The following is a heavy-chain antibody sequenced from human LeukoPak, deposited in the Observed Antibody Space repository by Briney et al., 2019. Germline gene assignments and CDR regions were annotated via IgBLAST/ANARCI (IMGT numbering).Heavy chain of an antibody. Sequence: GGSLRLSCVASGFTFNAFGMHWVRQAPGRGLEWVPFIRYDGNDKYYSGSVEGRFTISRDNPKNTLYLQMNSLRVEDTSFYYCVKRGATVRRTYFFDSWGQGALVTVSS. CDR3: VKRGATVRRTYFFDS. V-gene: IGHV3-30*02. D-gene: IGHD1-26*01. CDR1: GFTFNAFG. J-gene: IGHJ4*02. CDR2: IRYDGNDK.